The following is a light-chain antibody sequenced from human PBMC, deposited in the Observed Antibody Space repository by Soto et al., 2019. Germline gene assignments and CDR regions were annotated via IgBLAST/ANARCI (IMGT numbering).Light chain of an antibody. CDR3: AAWDGSLNGPV. Sequence: QSALTQPPSASGTPGQRVTISCSGSRSNIGSNTVNWYQQLPGTAPKFLIFNNNQRPSGVPDRFSGSRSGTSASLAISGLQSEDEAAYYCAAWDGSLNGPVFGGGTKLTVL. J-gene: IGLJ2*01. CDR2: NNN. CDR1: RSNIGSNT. V-gene: IGLV1-44*01.